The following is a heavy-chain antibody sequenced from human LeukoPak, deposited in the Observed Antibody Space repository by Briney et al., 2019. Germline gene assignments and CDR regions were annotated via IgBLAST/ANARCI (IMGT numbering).Heavy chain of an antibody. CDR1: GGSISSGSYY. CDR2: IYTSGST. J-gene: IGHJ4*02. V-gene: IGHV4-61*02. Sequence: SETLSLTCTVSGGSISSGSYYWSWIRQPAGEGLEWIGRIYTSGSTNYNPSLKSRVTMSVDTSKNQFSLKLSSVTAADTAVYYCARDFRHCSGGSCYLGPYYFDYWAREPWSPSPQ. D-gene: IGHD2-15*01. CDR3: ARDFRHCSGGSCYLGPYYFDY.